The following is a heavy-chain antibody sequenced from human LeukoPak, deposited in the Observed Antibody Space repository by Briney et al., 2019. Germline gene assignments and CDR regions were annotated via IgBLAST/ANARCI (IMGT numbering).Heavy chain of an antibody. CDR2: IYYTGST. CDR1: GGSISSGGFY. J-gene: IGHJ6*02. V-gene: IGHV4-31*03. CDR3: ASGQKSNYYYYGMDV. Sequence: PSKTLSLTCTVSGGSISSGGFYWSWIRQHPGKDLEWVGYIYYTGSTYYNPSLKRRVTISVDRSKNQFSLKLSSVTAADTAVYYCASGQKSNYYYYGMDVWGQGTTVTVSS.